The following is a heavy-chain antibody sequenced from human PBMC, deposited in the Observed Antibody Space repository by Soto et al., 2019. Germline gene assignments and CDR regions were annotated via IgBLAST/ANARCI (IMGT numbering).Heavy chain of an antibody. CDR2: IIPIFGTA. J-gene: IGHJ4*02. D-gene: IGHD3-22*01. V-gene: IGHV1-69*13. CDR1: GGTFSSYA. Sequence: SVKVSCKASGGTFSSYAISWVRQAPGQGLEWMGGIIPIFGTANYAQKFQGRVTITADESTSTAYMELSSLRSEDTAVYYCARARVPLYDSSGYYFDYWGQGTLVTVSS. CDR3: ARARVPLYDSSGYYFDY.